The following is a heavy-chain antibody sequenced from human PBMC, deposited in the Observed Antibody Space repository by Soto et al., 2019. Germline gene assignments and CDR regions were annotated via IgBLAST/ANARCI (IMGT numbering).Heavy chain of an antibody. CDR3: AKSHYDFWSGYYFDY. V-gene: IGHV3-30*18. CDR1: GFTFSSYG. J-gene: IGHJ4*02. Sequence: GGSLRLSCAASGFTFSSYGMHWVRQAPGKGLEWVAVISYDGSNKYYADSVKGRFTISRDNSKNTLYLQMNSLRVEDTAVYYCAKSHYDFWSGYYFDYWGQGTLVTVSS. CDR2: ISYDGSNK. D-gene: IGHD3-3*01.